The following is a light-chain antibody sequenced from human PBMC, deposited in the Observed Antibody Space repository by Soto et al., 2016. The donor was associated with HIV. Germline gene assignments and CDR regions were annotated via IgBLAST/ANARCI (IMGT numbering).Light chain of an antibody. CDR1: KLGDKY. Sequence: SYELTQSPSVSVSPGQTASITCPGNKLGDKYACWYQQKPGQSPVLVIYQDDKRPSGIPERFSGSNSGNTATLTISGTQTMDEADYYCQAWDSGTAVFGGGTKLTVL. V-gene: IGLV3-1*01. CDR2: QDD. CDR3: QAWDSGTAV. J-gene: IGLJ2*01.